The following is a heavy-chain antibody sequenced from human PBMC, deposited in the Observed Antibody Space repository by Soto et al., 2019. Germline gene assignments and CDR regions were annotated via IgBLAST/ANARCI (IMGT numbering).Heavy chain of an antibody. CDR2: ITPVFGRP. D-gene: IGHD2-15*01. Sequence: QVQLVQSGAEVREPGSSVKVSCKASGDSFSNFVISWVRQAPGQGLEWMGGITPVFGRPNYAQNFKGRVSITADESTGTAFMGLTSLRSEDTAVYYCATKSCRGGSCYSWRFDNWGQGTLITVSS. CDR3: ATKSCRGGSCYSWRFDN. J-gene: IGHJ5*02. CDR1: GDSFSNFV. V-gene: IGHV1-69*01.